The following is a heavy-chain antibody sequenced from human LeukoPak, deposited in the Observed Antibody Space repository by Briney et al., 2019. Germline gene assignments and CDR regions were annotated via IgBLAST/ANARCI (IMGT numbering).Heavy chain of an antibody. CDR2: IKEDGSEE. Sequence: GGSLRLSCAASGFTFRTYAMSWARQAPGKGLEWVANIKEDGSEENYVDSVKGRFTISRDNAKNSLYLQLNSLRVDDTAVYYCARAYTDYAEGGYWGQGTLITVSS. CDR3: ARAYTDYAEGGY. J-gene: IGHJ4*02. CDR1: GFTFRTYA. V-gene: IGHV3-7*01. D-gene: IGHD5-12*01.